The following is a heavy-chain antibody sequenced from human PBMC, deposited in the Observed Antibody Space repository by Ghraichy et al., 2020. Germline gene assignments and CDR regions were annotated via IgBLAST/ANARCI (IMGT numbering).Heavy chain of an antibody. J-gene: IGHJ4*02. CDR2: ISYDGSNK. CDR3: AKDGGRYSGYD. Sequence: GGSLRLSCAASGFTFSSYGMHWVRQAPGKGLEWVAVISYDGSNKYYADSVKGRFTISRDNSKNTLYLQMNSLRAEDTAVYYCAKDGGRYSGYDWGQGTLVTVSS. CDR1: GFTFSSYG. D-gene: IGHD5-12*01. V-gene: IGHV3-30*18.